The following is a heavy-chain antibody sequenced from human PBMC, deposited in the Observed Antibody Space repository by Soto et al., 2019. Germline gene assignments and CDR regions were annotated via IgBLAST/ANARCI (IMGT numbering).Heavy chain of an antibody. J-gene: IGHJ4*02. CDR2: ISYDGSNK. CDR1: GFTFSSYG. CDR3: AKGSRDGYNWVFDY. V-gene: IGHV3-30*18. Sequence: PRLSSAASGFTFSSYGMHWVRQAPGKGLEWVAVISYDGSNKYYADSVKGRFTISRDNSKNTLYLQMNSLRAEDTAVYYCAKGSRDGYNWVFDYWGQGTLVTVSS. D-gene: IGHD5-12*01.